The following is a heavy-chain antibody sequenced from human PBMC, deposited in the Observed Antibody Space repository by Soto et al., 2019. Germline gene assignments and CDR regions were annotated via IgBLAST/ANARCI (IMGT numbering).Heavy chain of an antibody. Sequence: GGSLRVSCAASGFAVSNHYMNWVRQAPGKGLEWVSIIRTTGSTYYTDSVKGRFTISRDNSKNTVSLEMNSLRVEDTAVYYCARNSMMDVWGQGTTVTVSS. V-gene: IGHV3-53*01. J-gene: IGHJ6*02. CDR2: IRTTGST. CDR3: ARNSMMDV. CDR1: GFAVSNHY.